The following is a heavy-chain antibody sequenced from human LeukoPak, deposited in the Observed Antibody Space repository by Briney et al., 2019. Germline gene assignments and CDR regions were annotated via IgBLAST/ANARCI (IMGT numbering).Heavy chain of an antibody. V-gene: IGHV1-8*01. D-gene: IGHD3-9*01. CDR1: GYTFTTYD. CDR2: MNPGSGDT. CDR3: ARGLGDYNTDWFPVSGY. J-gene: IGHJ4*02. Sequence: ASVKVSCKTSGYTFTTYDLTWVRQATGQGLEWMGWMNPGSGDTGYAQKFQGRVTMTRSTSISTAYMELSSLGSEDTAIYYCARGLGDYNTDWFPVSGYWGQGTLVTVSS.